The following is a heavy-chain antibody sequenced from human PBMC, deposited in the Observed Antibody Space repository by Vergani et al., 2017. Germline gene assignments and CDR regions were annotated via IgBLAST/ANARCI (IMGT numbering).Heavy chain of an antibody. V-gene: IGHV3-23*03. CDR1: GFTFSSYA. CDR3: AEDRHDFWSGYRAIFDY. Sequence: EVQLLESGGGLVQPGGSLRLSCAASGFTFSSYAMSWVRQAPGKGLEWVSVIYSGGSSTYYADSVKGRFTISRDNSKNTLYLQMNSLRAEDTAVYYCAEDRHDFWSGYRAIFDYWGQGTLVTVSS. J-gene: IGHJ4*02. CDR2: IYSGGSST. D-gene: IGHD3-3*01.